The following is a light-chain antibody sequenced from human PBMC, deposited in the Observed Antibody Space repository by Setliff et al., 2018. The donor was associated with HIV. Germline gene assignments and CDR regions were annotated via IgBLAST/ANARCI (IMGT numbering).Light chain of an antibody. CDR2: EVT. CDR3: CSYAGSNTNV. V-gene: IGLV2-23*02. Sequence: QSVLTQPASVSGSPGQSITISCTGTSDDVGSYNFVSWYQQHPGKAPKLMIYEVTKRPSGVSNRFSGSKSGNTASLTISGLQAEDEADYYCCSYAGSNTNVFGGGTKVTVL. J-gene: IGLJ3*02. CDR1: SDDVGSYNF.